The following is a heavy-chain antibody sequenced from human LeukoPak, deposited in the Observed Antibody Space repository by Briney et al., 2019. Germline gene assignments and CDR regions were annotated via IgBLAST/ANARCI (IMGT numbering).Heavy chain of an antibody. CDR2: INPNSGGT. CDR1: GYTFTGYY. J-gene: IGHJ4*02. Sequence: ASVKVSCKASGYTFTGYYMHWVRQAPGQRLEWMGWINPNSGGTKYAQKFQGRVTMTRDTSISTAYMELSRLRSDDTAVYYCARVGVGPNFAFDYWGQGTLVTVSS. CDR3: ARVGVGPNFAFDY. D-gene: IGHD1-26*01. V-gene: IGHV1-2*02.